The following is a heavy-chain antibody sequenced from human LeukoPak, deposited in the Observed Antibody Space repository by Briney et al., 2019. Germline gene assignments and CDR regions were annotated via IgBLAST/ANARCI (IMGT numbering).Heavy chain of an antibody. CDR1: EFTFSSYG. J-gene: IGHJ4*02. Sequence: PGGPLRLSCAASEFTFSSYGMHWVRQAPGKGLEWVAVISYDGSKKYYADSVKGRFTISRDNSKNTLYLQMNSLRAEDTAVYYCARRAGAYSHPYDYWGQGTLVTVSS. D-gene: IGHD4/OR15-4a*01. CDR3: ARRAGAYSHPYDY. V-gene: IGHV3-30*03. CDR2: ISYDGSKK.